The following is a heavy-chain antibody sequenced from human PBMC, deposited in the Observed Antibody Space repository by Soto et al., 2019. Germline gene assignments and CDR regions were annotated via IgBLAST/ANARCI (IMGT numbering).Heavy chain of an antibody. D-gene: IGHD6-19*01. J-gene: IGHJ4*02. V-gene: IGHV3-23*01. CDR2: ISGSGGST. CDR3: AKADYSSGWYGVGDFDY. Sequence: PRWSLRLSCAASVFTCSSYAMSWCRQAPGKGLEWVSAISGSGGSTYYADSVKGRFTISRDNSKNTLYLQMNSLRAEDTAVYYCAKADYSSGWYGVGDFDYWGQGTLVTVSS. CDR1: VFTCSSYA.